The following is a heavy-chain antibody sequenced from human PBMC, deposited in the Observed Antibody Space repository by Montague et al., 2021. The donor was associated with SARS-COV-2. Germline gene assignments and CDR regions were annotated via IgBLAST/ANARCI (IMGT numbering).Heavy chain of an antibody. D-gene: IGHD4-11*01. CDR3: ARVPAVTKVSAATIDF. CDR2: IYYDGST. CDR1: GGSIRSYY. Sequence: SETLSLTCTVSGGSIRSYYWSWIRQTPGKGLEWIGYIYYDGSTNYNPSLKSRVAMSVDSSKNQFSLRLRFVTAADSARYFCARVPAVTKVSAATIDFWGHGILVTVSS. V-gene: IGHV4-59*01. J-gene: IGHJ4*01.